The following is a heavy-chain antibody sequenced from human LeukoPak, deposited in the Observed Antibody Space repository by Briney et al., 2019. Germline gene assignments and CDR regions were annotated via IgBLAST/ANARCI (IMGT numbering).Heavy chain of an antibody. CDR1: GYTFTGYF. CDR3: ARSRALDY. D-gene: IGHD5-24*01. CDR2: INPNGGGT. Sequence: ASVKVSCKASGYTFTGYFMHWVRQAPGQGLEWMGWINPNGGGTNYAQKFQGRVTMTRDMSTGTVYMELSSLRSEDTAVYYCARSRALDYWAREPWSPSPQ. J-gene: IGHJ4*02. V-gene: IGHV1-2*02.